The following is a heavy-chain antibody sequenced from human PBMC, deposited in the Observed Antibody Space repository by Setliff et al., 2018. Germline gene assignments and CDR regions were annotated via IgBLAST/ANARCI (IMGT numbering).Heavy chain of an antibody. Sequence: GGSLRLSCAASGFTFSNFGMNWVRQAPGKGLEWVSSISGSGTYTYTADSVKGRFTISRDNAKNSLYLQMNSLRAEDTAVYYCAKELAVAGSCIDYWGQGTLVTVSS. CDR1: GFTFSNFG. D-gene: IGHD6-19*01. CDR3: AKELAVAGSCIDY. V-gene: IGHV3-21*01. J-gene: IGHJ4*02. CDR2: ISGSGTYT.